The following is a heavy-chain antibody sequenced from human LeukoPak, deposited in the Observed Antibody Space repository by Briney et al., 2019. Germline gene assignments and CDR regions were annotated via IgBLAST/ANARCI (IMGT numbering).Heavy chain of an antibody. V-gene: IGHV3-33*08. CDR3: ARTYYYDSSGYSFDP. D-gene: IGHD3-22*01. CDR1: GFTFSSYA. J-gene: IGHJ5*02. Sequence: GGSLRLSCAASGFTFSSYAMHWVRQAPGKGLEWVAVIWYDGSNKYYADSVKGRFTISRDNSKNTLYLQMNSLRAEDTAVYYCARTYYYDSSGYSFDPWGQGTLVTVSS. CDR2: IWYDGSNK.